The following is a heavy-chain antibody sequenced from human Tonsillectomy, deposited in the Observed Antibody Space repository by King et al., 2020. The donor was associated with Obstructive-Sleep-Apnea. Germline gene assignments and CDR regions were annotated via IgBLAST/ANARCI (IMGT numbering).Heavy chain of an antibody. Sequence: VQLVESGAEVKKPGSSVKVSCKASGGTFSSYAISWVRQAPGQGLEWMGGIIPIVDIANYAQKFQGRVTITADKSTSTAYMELSSLRSEDTAVYYCAAHPHQVRGVSSSYYYGMDVWGQGTTVTVSS. D-gene: IGHD3-10*01. CDR3: AAHPHQVRGVSSSYYYGMDV. V-gene: IGHV1-69*17. J-gene: IGHJ6*02. CDR1: GGTFSSYA. CDR2: IIPIVDIA.